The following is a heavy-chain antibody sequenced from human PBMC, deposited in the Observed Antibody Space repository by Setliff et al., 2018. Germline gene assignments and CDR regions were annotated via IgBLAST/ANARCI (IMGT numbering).Heavy chain of an antibody. CDR1: GGTLTNYG. Sequence: ASVKVSCKASGGTLTNYGISWVRQAPGQGPEWMGGTIPTLRLPNYAQMFQGRVTITADESTSTAYMELSSLRSEDTSVYYCARDITMGENWFDPWGQGTLVTVSS. V-gene: IGHV1-69*10. J-gene: IGHJ5*02. D-gene: IGHD3-10*01. CDR2: TIPTLRLP. CDR3: ARDITMGENWFDP.